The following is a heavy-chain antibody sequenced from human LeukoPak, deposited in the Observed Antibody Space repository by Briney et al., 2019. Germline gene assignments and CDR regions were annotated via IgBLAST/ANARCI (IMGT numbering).Heavy chain of an antibody. J-gene: IGHJ4*02. D-gene: IGHD4-17*01. CDR1: GGSISSYY. CDR3: ARTDRDGDIFDY. V-gene: IGHV4-59*01. CDR2: IYYSGST. Sequence: SETPSLTCTVSGGSISSYYWSWIRQPPGKGLEWIGYIYYSGSTNYNPSLKSRVTISVDTSKNQFSLKLSSVTAADTAVYYCARTDRDGDIFDYWGQGTLVTVSS.